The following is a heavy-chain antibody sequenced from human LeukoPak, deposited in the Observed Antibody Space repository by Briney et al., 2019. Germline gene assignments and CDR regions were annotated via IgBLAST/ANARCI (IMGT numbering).Heavy chain of an antibody. V-gene: IGHV3-33*01. Sequence: PGGSLRLSCAASGFAFSSYGMHWVRQAPGKGLEWVAVIWYDGSNKYYADSVKGRFTISRDNSKNSLYLQMNSLRAEDTGVYYCASGPPIDYWGQGTLVTVSS. J-gene: IGHJ4*02. CDR2: IWYDGSNK. CDR3: ASGPPIDY. CDR1: GFAFSSYG.